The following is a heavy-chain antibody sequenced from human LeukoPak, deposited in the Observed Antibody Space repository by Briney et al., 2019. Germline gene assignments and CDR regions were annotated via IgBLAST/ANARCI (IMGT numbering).Heavy chain of an antibody. J-gene: IGHJ4*02. CDR1: GYSISSGYY. CDR3: ARDGSYSSSWFDY. CDR2: IYHSGST. Sequence: PSGTLSLTCTVSGYSISSGYYWGWIRQPPGKGREWIGSIYHSGSTYYNPSLKSRVTISVDTSKNQFSPKLSSVTAADTAVYYCARDGSYSSSWFDYWGQGTLVTVSS. D-gene: IGHD6-13*01. V-gene: IGHV4-38-2*02.